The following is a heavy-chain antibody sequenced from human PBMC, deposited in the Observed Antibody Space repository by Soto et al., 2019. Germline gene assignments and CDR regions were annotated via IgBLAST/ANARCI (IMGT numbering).Heavy chain of an antibody. J-gene: IGHJ4*02. CDR2: INAGNGNT. CDR1: GYTFTSYA. CDR3: ARDQDSSSWDYYFDY. D-gene: IGHD6-13*01. Sequence: QVQLVQSGAEVKKPGASVKVSCKASGYTFTSYAMHWVRQAPGQRLEWMGWINAGNGNTKYSQKFQGRVTITRDTSASTAYMELSSLRSEDTAVYYCARDQDSSSWDYYFDYWGQGTRVTVSS. V-gene: IGHV1-3*01.